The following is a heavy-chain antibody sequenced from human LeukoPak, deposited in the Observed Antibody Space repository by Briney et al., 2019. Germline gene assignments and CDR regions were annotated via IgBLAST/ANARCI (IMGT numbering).Heavy chain of an antibody. J-gene: IGHJ4*02. CDR2: IYTSGST. CDR3: ARAWYGGHLSY. Sequence: PSQTLSLTCTVSGGSISSGSYYWSWIRQPAGKGLEWIGRIYTSGSTNYNPSLKSRVTISVDTSKNQFSLKLSSVTAADTAVYYCARAWYGGHLSYWGQGTLVTVSS. D-gene: IGHD1-26*01. CDR1: GGSISSGSYY. V-gene: IGHV4-61*02.